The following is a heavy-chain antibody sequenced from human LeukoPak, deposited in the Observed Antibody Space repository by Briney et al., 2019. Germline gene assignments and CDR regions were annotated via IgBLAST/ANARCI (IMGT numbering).Heavy chain of an antibody. CDR2: IYDSGST. CDR3: ARHRRDGLSSPILDY. J-gene: IGHJ4*02. Sequence: SETLSLTCTVSGGSISTSDRYWGWIRQPPGKGLEWIGYIYDSGSTNYNPSLKSRVTISVDTSKNQFSLKLSSVTAADTAVYYCARHRRDGLSSPILDYWGQGTLVTVSS. V-gene: IGHV4-61*05. D-gene: IGHD5-24*01. CDR1: GGSISTSDRY.